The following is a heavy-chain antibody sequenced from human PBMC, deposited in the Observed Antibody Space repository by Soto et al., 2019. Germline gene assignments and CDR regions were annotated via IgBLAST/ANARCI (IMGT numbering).Heavy chain of an antibody. V-gene: IGHV4-30-4*01. J-gene: IGHJ4*02. CDR1: GGSISSGDYY. Sequence: SETLSLTCTVSGGSISSGDYYWSWIRQPPGKGLEWIGYIYYSGSTYYNPSLKSRVTISVDTSKNPFSLKLSSATAADTAVYNCAREVDGISTSCLDCWGRGTL. CDR2: IYYSGST. CDR3: AREVDGISTSCLDC. D-gene: IGHD2-2*01.